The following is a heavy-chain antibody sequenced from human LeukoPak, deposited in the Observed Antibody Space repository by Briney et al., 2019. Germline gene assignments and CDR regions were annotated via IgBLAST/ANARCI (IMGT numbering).Heavy chain of an antibody. J-gene: IGHJ3*02. CDR3: ARLCSGGSCYLYRDAFDI. CDR1: GGSISSSSHY. CDR2: IYYSGST. Sequence: SETLSLTCTVSGGSISSSSHYWGWIRQPPGKGLEWIGSIYYSGSTYYNPSLKSRVTISEHTSKNQFSLKLSSVTAADTAVYYCARLCSGGSCYLYRDAFDIWGQGTMVTVSS. D-gene: IGHD2-15*01. V-gene: IGHV4-39*01.